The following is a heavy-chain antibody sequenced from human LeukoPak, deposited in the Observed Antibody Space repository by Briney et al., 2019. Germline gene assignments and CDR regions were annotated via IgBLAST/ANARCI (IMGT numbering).Heavy chain of an antibody. J-gene: IGHJ4*02. D-gene: IGHD4-17*01. V-gene: IGHV3-53*01. CDR2: IYSGGST. CDR1: GFTVSGNY. Sequence: GGSLRLSCAASGFTVSGNYMSWVRQAPGKGLEWVSVIYSGGSTYYADSVKGRFTISRDNSKNTLYLQMNSLRAEDTAVYYCAVQDPSGYYGDYGYWGQGTLVTVSS. CDR3: AVQDPSGYYGDYGY.